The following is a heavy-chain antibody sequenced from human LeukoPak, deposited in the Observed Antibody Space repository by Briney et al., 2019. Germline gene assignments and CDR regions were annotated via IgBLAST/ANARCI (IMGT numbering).Heavy chain of an antibody. CDR3: ARDRARITIFGVESGYFDY. J-gene: IGHJ4*02. D-gene: IGHD3-3*01. CDR1: GGSISSCY. CDR2: IYTSGST. V-gene: IGHV4-4*07. Sequence: SETLSLTCTVSGGSISSCYWSWIRQPAGKGLEWIGRIYTSGSTNYNPSLKSRVTMSVDTSKNQFSLKLSSVTAADTAVYYCARDRARITIFGVESGYFDYWGQGTLVTVSS.